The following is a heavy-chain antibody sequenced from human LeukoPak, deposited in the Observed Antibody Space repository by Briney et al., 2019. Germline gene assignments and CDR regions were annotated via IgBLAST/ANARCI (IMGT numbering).Heavy chain of an antibody. V-gene: IGHV4-4*07. Sequence: SETLSLTCTVSGGSISSYLWGWIRQSAGKGLEWIGRIYTSGSTNYNPSLKSRVTMSVDTSKNQFSLNLSSVTAADTAVYYCARDRSESGSYDWFDPWGQGTLVTVSS. CDR3: ARDRSESGSYDWFDP. CDR1: GGSISSYL. CDR2: IYTSGST. D-gene: IGHD1-26*01. J-gene: IGHJ5*02.